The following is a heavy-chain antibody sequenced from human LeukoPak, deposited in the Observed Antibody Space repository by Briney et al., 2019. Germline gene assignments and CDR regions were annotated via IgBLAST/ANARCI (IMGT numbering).Heavy chain of an antibody. V-gene: IGHV3-48*01. CDR1: GFTFSRYA. CDR3: ASHSGSYYIGY. CDR2: INTDSSDI. Sequence: GGSLRLSCAASGFTFSRYAMNWVRQAPGKGLEWVSYINTDSSDIHYADSVKGRFTISRDNSKNTLYLQMNSLRAEDTAVYYCASHSGSYYIGYWGQGTLVTVSS. J-gene: IGHJ4*02. D-gene: IGHD3-10*01.